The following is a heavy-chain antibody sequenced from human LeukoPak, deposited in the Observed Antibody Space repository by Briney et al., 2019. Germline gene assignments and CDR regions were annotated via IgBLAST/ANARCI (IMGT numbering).Heavy chain of an antibody. Sequence: SQTLSLTCTVSAGSISSGSYYWSWIRQPAGKGLAWIGRIYTSGSTNYNPSLKSRVTISVDTSKNQFSLKLSSVTAADTAVYYCAREDYYDSSGYFAEYFQHWDQGTLVTVSS. J-gene: IGHJ1*01. D-gene: IGHD3-22*01. CDR1: AGSISSGSYY. V-gene: IGHV4-61*02. CDR3: AREDYYDSSGYFAEYFQH. CDR2: IYTSGST.